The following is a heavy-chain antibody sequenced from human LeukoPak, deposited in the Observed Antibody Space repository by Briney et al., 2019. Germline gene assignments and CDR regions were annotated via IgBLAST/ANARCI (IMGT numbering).Heavy chain of an antibody. J-gene: IGHJ3*02. CDR1: GSTFSSYG. Sequence: GGSLRLSCAASGSTFSSYGMHWVRQAPGKGLEWVAVISYDGSNKYYADSVKGRFTISRDNSKNTLYLQMNSLRAEDTAVYYCAKLAGIAVAGTVNDAFDIWGQGTMVTVSS. D-gene: IGHD6-19*01. V-gene: IGHV3-30*18. CDR3: AKLAGIAVAGTVNDAFDI. CDR2: ISYDGSNK.